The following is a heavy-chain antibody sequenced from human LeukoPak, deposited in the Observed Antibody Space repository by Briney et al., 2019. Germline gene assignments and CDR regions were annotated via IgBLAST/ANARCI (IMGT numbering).Heavy chain of an antibody. V-gene: IGHV3-48*04. J-gene: IGHJ6*03. Sequence: GGSLRLSCAASGFTFSSYSMNWVRRAPGKGLEWVSHISSGSATTFYADSVKGRFTISRDNTRNSLSLQMNSLRAEDTAVYYCARDRSRYYYYYYMDVWGKGTTVTVSS. CDR3: ARDRSRYYYYYYMDV. CDR1: GFTFSSYS. CDR2: ISSGSATT.